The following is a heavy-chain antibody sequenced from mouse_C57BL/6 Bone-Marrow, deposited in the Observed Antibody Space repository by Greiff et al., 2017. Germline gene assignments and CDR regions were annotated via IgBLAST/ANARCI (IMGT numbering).Heavy chain of an antibody. J-gene: IGHJ3*01. CDR2: INPSNGGT. CDR3: TRSGYGGFAY. CDR1: GYTFTSYY. Sequence: VQLQQSGAELVKPGASVKLSCKASGYTFTSYYMYWVKQRPRQGLEWIGGINPSNGGTNFNEKFKSKATLTADKSSNTAYMQLSRLTSEDSAVYYCTRSGYGGFAYWGQGTLVTVSA. D-gene: IGHD1-1*02. V-gene: IGHV1-53*01.